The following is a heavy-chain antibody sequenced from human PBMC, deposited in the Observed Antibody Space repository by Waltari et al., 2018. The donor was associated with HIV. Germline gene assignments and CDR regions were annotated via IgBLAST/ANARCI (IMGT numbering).Heavy chain of an antibody. CDR1: GASVSSGDY. V-gene: IGHV4-61*08. CDR3: ARDIPYGGLDAFDV. Sequence: QVQLQESGPGLVKPSETLSLTCTVSGASVSSGDYWSWIRQPSGKGQESIGYIDYSGSTSYNPSLEGRVTMSIDRSKNQFSLKLTSVTADDTAVYYCARDIPYGGLDAFDVWGQGTVVIVSS. CDR2: IDYSGST. J-gene: IGHJ3*01. D-gene: IGHD3-10*01.